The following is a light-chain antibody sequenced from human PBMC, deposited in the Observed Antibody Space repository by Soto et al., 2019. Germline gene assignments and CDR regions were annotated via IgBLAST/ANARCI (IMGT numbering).Light chain of an antibody. CDR1: SSDVGGYNY. CDR2: DVS. V-gene: IGLV2-14*01. CDR3: SSYTSSSTLLDV. Sequence: QSALTQPASVSGSPGQSITISCTGTSSDVGGYNYVSWYQQHPGKAPKLMIYDVSNRPSGVSNRFSGSKSGNTASLTISGLHAEDEADYYCSSYTSSSTLLDVFGTGTKLTVL. J-gene: IGLJ1*01.